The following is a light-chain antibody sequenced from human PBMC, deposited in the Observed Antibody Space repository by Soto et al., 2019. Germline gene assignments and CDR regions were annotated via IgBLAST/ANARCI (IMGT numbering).Light chain of an antibody. J-gene: IGKJ2*01. Sequence: EIVLTQSPAIPSLSPGERATLSCRASESVGSSLGWYQQKPGQAPRLVIYDASNRVTGFPARFSGSGSETDFTLTISSLEPEDFAVYYCQHRGDWPLAFGQGTKLEIK. V-gene: IGKV3-11*01. CDR2: DAS. CDR3: QHRGDWPLA. CDR1: ESVGSS.